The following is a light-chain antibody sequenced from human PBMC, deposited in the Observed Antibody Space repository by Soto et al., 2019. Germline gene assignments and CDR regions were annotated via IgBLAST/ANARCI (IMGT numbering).Light chain of an antibody. CDR1: SNDVGGYNY. CDR2: EVN. V-gene: IGLV2-14*01. CDR3: SSYTTYSTWV. J-gene: IGLJ3*02. Sequence: QSVLTQTASVSGSPGQSIAISCTGTSNDVGGYNYVSWYQQFPGKAPKLIIYEVNNRPSGVSTRFSGSKSGNTASLTISGLQAEDEADYYCSSYTTYSTWVFGGGTKVTVL.